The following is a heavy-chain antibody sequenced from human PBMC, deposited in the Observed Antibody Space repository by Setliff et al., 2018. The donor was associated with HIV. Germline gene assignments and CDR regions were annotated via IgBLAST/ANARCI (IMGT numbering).Heavy chain of an antibody. Sequence: SETLSLTCSVSGGSISNFYWSWIRQPPGKGLEWIGYIYYSGSTNYNPSLKSRVTISVDTSKNQFSLKLSSVTAADTAVYYCARDRSSGRGYYYYYYMDVWGKGTTVTVSS. CDR1: GGSISNFY. D-gene: IGHD6-19*01. CDR3: ARDRSSGRGYYYYYYMDV. CDR2: IYYSGST. J-gene: IGHJ6*03. V-gene: IGHV4-59*01.